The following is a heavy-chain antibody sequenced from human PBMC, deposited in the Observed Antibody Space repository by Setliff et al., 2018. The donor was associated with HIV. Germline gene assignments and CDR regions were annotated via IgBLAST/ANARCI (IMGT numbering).Heavy chain of an antibody. V-gene: IGHV3-21*01. Sequence: GGSLRLSCAASKFTFSTYSVNWVRQAPGKGLEWVASISSSGSYIHFADSVKGRFTSSRDNAKNSQYLLMSDLRAEDTAVYYCAAVFTGEPGRSLDYWGQGTPVTVSS. CDR2: ISSSGSYI. CDR1: KFTFSTYS. D-gene: IGHD1-26*01. CDR3: AAVFTGEPGRSLDY. J-gene: IGHJ4*02.